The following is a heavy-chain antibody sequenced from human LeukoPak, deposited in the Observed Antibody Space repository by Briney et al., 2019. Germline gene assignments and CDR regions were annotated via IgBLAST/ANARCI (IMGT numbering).Heavy chain of an antibody. V-gene: IGHV4-59*08. Sequence: SKTLSLTCTVSGGSISNYYWSWIRQPPGKGLEWIGHIHDSGTANYNPSLKTRVTISVDTSKIQFSLNLTSVTAADTAVYYCARLYGYTYGHGGMDVWGQGTTVTVSS. D-gene: IGHD5-18*01. CDR2: IHDSGTA. CDR3: ARLYGYTYGHGGMDV. J-gene: IGHJ6*02. CDR1: GGSISNYY.